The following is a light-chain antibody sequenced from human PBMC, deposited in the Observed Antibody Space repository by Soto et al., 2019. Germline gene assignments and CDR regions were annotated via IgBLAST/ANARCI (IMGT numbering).Light chain of an antibody. CDR1: TGAVTSGYY. Sequence: QAVVTQEPSLTVSPGGTVTLTCASSTGAVTSGYYPNWFQQKPGQAPRPLIYSTSNKNSWTPARFSGSLLGGKAALTLSGVQPEDEAEYYCLLYYGGAYVFGTGTKVTVL. V-gene: IGLV7-43*01. J-gene: IGLJ1*01. CDR3: LLYYGGAYV. CDR2: STS.